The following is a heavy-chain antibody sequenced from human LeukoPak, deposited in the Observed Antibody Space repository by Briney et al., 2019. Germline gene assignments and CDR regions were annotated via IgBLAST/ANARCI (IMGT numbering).Heavy chain of an antibody. D-gene: IGHD6-13*01. CDR3: AKAEAAAEAFDI. CDR2: ISYDGSNK. J-gene: IGHJ3*02. Sequence: GGSLRLSRAASGFTFSSYGMHWVRQAPGKGLEWVAVISYDGSNKYYADSVKGRFTISRDNSKNTLYLQMNSLRAEDTAVYYCAKAEAAAEAFDIWGQGTMVTVPS. CDR1: GFTFSSYG. V-gene: IGHV3-30*18.